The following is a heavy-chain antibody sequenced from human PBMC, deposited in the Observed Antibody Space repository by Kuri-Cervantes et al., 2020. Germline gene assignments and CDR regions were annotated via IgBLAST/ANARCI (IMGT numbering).Heavy chain of an antibody. CDR1: GYTFTSYY. D-gene: IGHD6-13*01. V-gene: IGHV1-46*01. J-gene: IGHJ4*02. Sequence: ASVKVSCKASGYTFTSYYMHWVRQAPGQGLEWMGIINPSGGSTSYAQKFQGRVTMTRDTSISTAYMELSRLRSDDTAVYYCATYSSSWYVFDYWGQGTLVTVSS. CDR2: INPSGGST. CDR3: ATYSSSWYVFDY.